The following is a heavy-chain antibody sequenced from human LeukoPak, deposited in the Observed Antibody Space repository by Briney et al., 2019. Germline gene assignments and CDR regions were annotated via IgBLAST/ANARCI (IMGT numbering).Heavy chain of an antibody. J-gene: IGHJ4*02. Sequence: ASVKVSCKASGGTFSSYAISWVRQAPGQGLEWMGGIIPIFGTANYAQKFQGRVTITADESTSTAYMELSSLRSEDTAVYYCARVDGDYPHSFFDYWGQGTLVTVSS. D-gene: IGHD4-17*01. CDR1: GGTFSSYA. CDR3: ARVDGDYPHSFFDY. CDR2: IIPIFGTA. V-gene: IGHV1-69*13.